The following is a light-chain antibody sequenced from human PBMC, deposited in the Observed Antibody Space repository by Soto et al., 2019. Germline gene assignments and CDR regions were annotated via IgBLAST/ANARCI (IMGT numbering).Light chain of an antibody. CDR2: EDN. V-gene: IGLV6-57*04. J-gene: IGLJ2*01. Sequence: LTQPHSVSESPVKTVTISCTRSSGSIASNYVQWYQQRPGSAPTTVIYEDNQRPSGVPDRFSGSIDSSSNSASLTISGLKTEDEADYFCQSYDSSTVVFGGGTKLTVL. CDR1: SGSIASNY. CDR3: QSYDSSTVV.